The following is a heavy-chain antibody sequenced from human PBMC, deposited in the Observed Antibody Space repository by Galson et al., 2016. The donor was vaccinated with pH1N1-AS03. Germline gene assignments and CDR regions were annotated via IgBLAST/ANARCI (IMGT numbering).Heavy chain of an antibody. D-gene: IGHD2-2*01. J-gene: IGHJ6*03. Sequence: SVKVSCKASDYTFTNYGISWVRQAPGQGLEWMGWIIPVFGTTSFAQKFQDRVSITADESTSTAFMELSSLRSEDAAVYYCAKGNYQLLNYYYYMDVWGKGTTVTVSS. V-gene: IGHV1-69*13. CDR1: DYTFTNYG. CDR2: IIPVFGTT. CDR3: AKGNYQLLNYYYYMDV.